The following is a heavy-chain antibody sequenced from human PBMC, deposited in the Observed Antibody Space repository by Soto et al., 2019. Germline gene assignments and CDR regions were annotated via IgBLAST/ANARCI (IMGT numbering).Heavy chain of an antibody. D-gene: IGHD3-10*01. CDR2: TYYRSKWYH. CDR1: GDSVSSNSAT. CDR3: ATSITGSAYFDS. Sequence: QVQLQQSGPGLVKPSQTLSLTCAISGDSVSSNSATWNWIRQSPSRGLQWLGRTYYRSKWYHDYPVSVKSRITINPDTSKNPFSLQLISVTPEDTAVYYCATSITGSAYFDSWGQGTLVTVSS. V-gene: IGHV6-1*01. J-gene: IGHJ4*02.